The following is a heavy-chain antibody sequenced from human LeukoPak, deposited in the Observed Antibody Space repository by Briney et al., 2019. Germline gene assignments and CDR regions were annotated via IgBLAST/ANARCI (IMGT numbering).Heavy chain of an antibody. Sequence: ASVKVSCKASGYTFTGYYMHWVRQAPGQGLEWMGWINPNSGGTNYAQKFQGRVTMTRDTSISTAYMELSRLRSDDTAVYYCARDYDILTGYYKYYFDYWGQGTLVTVPS. D-gene: IGHD3-9*01. V-gene: IGHV1-2*02. CDR2: INPNSGGT. J-gene: IGHJ4*02. CDR3: ARDYDILTGYYKYYFDY. CDR1: GYTFTGYY.